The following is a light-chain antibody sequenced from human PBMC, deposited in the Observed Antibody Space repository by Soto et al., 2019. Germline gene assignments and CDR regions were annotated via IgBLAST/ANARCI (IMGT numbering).Light chain of an antibody. CDR3: SQYNVYPLT. CDR2: KAP. CDR1: QNINRW. J-gene: IGKJ4*01. V-gene: IGKV1-5*03. Sequence: DIQMTQSPSTLSASVGDRVTITCRASQNINRWLAWYQQRPGKAPNLLIHKAPTLEAGVPSRFSVSASGTEFTLTISSLRPDDFAAYFCSQYNVYPLTFGGGSKVEI.